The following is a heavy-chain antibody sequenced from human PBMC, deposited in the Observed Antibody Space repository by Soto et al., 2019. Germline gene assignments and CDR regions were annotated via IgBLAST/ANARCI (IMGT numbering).Heavy chain of an antibody. Sequence: KGLEWVSAMRGSGGSTYYADSVKGRFTISRDNSKNTLYLQMNSLRAEDTAVFFFQAEDGIRATVPVSAFLLNRSSDL. CDR3: QAEDGIRATVPVSAFLLNRSSDL. D-gene: IGHD1-26*01. CDR2: MRGSGGST. V-gene: IGHV3-23*01. J-gene: IGHJ2*01.